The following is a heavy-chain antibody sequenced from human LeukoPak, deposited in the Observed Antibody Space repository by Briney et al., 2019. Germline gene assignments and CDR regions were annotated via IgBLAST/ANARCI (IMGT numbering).Heavy chain of an antibody. D-gene: IGHD3-22*01. Sequence: SETLSLTCTVSGGSISSYYWSWIRQPPGKGLEWIGHIYYSGSTNYNPSLKSRITISVDTSRNKFYLILSSVTAADTAVYYCARWRSRSGYYPRGHYYYYMDVWGKGTTVTVSS. V-gene: IGHV4-59*01. CDR1: GGSISSYY. J-gene: IGHJ6*03. CDR3: ARWRSRSGYYPRGHYYYYMDV. CDR2: IYYSGST.